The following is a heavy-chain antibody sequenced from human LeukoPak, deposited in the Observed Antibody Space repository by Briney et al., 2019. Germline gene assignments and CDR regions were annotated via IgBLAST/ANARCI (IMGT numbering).Heavy chain of an antibody. CDR3: AGEPTRRNLRTYRPWDAYDI. Sequence: GGSLRLSCAASGFTVSNNYLSWVRPAPGKGLEWVSVIYSGDNTYYVESVKGRFTISRDNSKNTPFLQMNRLRAEDSAVDYCAGEPTRRNLRTYRPWDAYDIWGQGTTVTVSS. D-gene: IGHD4-17*01. J-gene: IGHJ3*02. CDR2: IYSGDNT. CDR1: GFTVSNNY. V-gene: IGHV3-66*02.